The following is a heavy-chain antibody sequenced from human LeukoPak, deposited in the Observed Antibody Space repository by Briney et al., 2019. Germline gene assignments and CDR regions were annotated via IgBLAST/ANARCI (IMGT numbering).Heavy chain of an antibody. CDR1: GGSISSYY. J-gene: IGHJ6*03. V-gene: IGHV4-4*07. Sequence: PSETLSLTCTVSGGSISSYYCSWIRQPAGKGLEWIGRIYTTRSTNYNPSLKSRVTMSVDTSKNQFSLRLSSVTAADTAVYYCARSAKLRVYYYYMDVWGKGTTVTVSS. CDR2: IYTTRST. CDR3: ARSAKLRVYYYYMDV. D-gene: IGHD1-26*01.